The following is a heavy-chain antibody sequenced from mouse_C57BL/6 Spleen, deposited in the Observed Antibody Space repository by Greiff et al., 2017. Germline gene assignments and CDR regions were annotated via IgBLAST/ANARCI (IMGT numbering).Heavy chain of an antibody. Sequence: VQLQQSGTVLARPGASVKMSCKTSGYTFTSYWMHWVKQRPGQGLEWIGAIYPGNSDTSYNQKFKGKAKLTAVTSASTAYMELSSLTNEDSAVYYCTRRLGYEDYFDYWGQGTTLTVSS. CDR2: IYPGNSDT. J-gene: IGHJ2*01. D-gene: IGHD2-2*01. CDR3: TRRLGYEDYFDY. V-gene: IGHV1-5*01. CDR1: GYTFTSYW.